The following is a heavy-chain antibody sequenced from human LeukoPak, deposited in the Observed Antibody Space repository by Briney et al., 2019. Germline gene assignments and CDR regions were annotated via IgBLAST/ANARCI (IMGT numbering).Heavy chain of an antibody. CDR3: ASTRDGYNYEAFGF. V-gene: IGHV4-59*11. CDR2: IYDSGRT. D-gene: IGHD5-24*01. CDR1: GVSISSHY. Sequence: PSETLSLICTVSGVSISSHYWSWIRQPPGKGLEWIGYIYDSGRTNYDPSLKSRVTMSVDTSKNQFSLKLNSVTAADTAVYYCASTRDGYNYEAFGFWGQGTMVTVSS. J-gene: IGHJ3*01.